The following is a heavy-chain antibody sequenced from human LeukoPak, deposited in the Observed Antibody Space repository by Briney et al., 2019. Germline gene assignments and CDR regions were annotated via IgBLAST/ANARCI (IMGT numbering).Heavy chain of an antibody. Sequence: KPGGSLRLSCAASGFTFSSYSMNWVRQAPVKGLEWVSSISSSSSYIYYADSVKGRFTISRDNAKNSLYLQMNSLRAEDTAVYYCARAYLGSGSYYSNNKYYFDYWGQGTLVTVSS. CDR1: GFTFSSYS. D-gene: IGHD3-10*01. CDR3: ARAYLGSGSYYSNNKYYFDY. CDR2: ISSSSSYI. V-gene: IGHV3-21*01. J-gene: IGHJ4*02.